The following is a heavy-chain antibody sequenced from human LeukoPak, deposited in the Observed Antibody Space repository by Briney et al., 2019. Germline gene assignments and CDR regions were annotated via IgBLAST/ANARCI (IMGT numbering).Heavy chain of an antibody. CDR3: AIHRSYYDIVRPRGGFDY. V-gene: IGHV4-34*08. CDR1: GFTFSSYN. D-gene: IGHD3-9*01. Sequence: GSLRLSCAASGFTFSSYNMNWVRQPPGKGLEWTGEITHTGSTNYKSSLKRRATISLNTSKNQFSLKLTSVTAADTAVYYCAIHRSYYDIVRPRGGFDYWGQGTLVTVSS. J-gene: IGHJ4*02. CDR2: ITHTGST.